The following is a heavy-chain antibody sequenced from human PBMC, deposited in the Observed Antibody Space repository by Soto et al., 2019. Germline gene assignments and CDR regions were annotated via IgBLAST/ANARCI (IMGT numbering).Heavy chain of an antibody. D-gene: IGHD3-22*01. V-gene: IGHV3-30-3*01. Sequence: GGSLRLSCAASGLTFSTYALRWVRQAPGKGLEWVALISSDGSNKYYADSVKGRFTISRDISKNTLSLQMNSLRPEDTAMYYCVRVGPSRIEVYDSSGYFDYWGQGTLVTVSS. CDR3: VRVGPSRIEVYDSSGYFDY. J-gene: IGHJ4*02. CDR1: GLTFSTYA. CDR2: ISSDGSNK.